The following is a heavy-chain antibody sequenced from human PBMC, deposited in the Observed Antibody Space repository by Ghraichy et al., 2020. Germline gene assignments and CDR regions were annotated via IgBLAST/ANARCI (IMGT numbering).Heavy chain of an antibody. V-gene: IGHV4-59*08. J-gene: IGHJ5*02. CDR2: VYYSGST. CDR3: ASLMTTDPHWFDP. Sequence: ESLNISCTVSGGSISSYYWSWIRQPPGKGLEWIGYVYYSGSTNYNPSLKSRITISVDTSKNQFSLKLSSVTAADTAVYYCASLMTTDPHWFDPWGQGTLVTVSS. CDR1: GGSISSYY. D-gene: IGHD4-11*01.